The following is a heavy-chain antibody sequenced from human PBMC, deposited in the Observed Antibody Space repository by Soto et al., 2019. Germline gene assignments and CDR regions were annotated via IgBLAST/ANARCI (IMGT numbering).Heavy chain of an antibody. Sequence: QVQLVQSGAEVQKPGSSVKVSCKASGGTFSSYAISWVRQAPGQGLEWMGGIIPIFGTANYAQKFQGRVTITADESTSTAYMELSSLRSEDTAVYYCAGGYSYGYPVSGRVIWYFDLWGRGTLVTVSS. CDR2: IIPIFGTA. CDR1: GGTFSSYA. D-gene: IGHD5-18*01. J-gene: IGHJ2*01. V-gene: IGHV1-69*01. CDR3: AGGYSYGYPVSGRVIWYFDL.